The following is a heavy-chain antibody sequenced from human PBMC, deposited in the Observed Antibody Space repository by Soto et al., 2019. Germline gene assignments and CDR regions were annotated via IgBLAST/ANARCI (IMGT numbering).Heavy chain of an antibody. CDR2: INTYNGNT. J-gene: IGHJ5*02. V-gene: IGHV1-18*01. CDR1: GYTFTSYG. D-gene: IGHD6-13*01. CDR3: AREPAAGDWFDP. Sequence: QVQRVQSGAEVKKPGASVKVSCKASGYTFTSYGITWVRQAPGQGLEWMGWINTYNGNTNYAQKLQGRVAMTTDTSTSTAYMELRSLRSDDTAVYYCAREPAAGDWFDPWGQGTLVTVSS.